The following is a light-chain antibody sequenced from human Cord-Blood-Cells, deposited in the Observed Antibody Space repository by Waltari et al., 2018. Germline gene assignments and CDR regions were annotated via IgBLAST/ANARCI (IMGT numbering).Light chain of an antibody. CDR3: QKYVNLPAT. CDR2: DAS. Sequence: EIVITQSPRPPSFVPGESTTLSCRASQSVGRYLTWYQQKPGQAPRLLIYDASTRATGIPDRFSGSGSGTDFTLTISRLESEDFAVYYCQKYVNLPATFGQGTKVEIK. J-gene: IGKJ1*01. CDR1: QSVGRY. V-gene: IGKV3-20*01.